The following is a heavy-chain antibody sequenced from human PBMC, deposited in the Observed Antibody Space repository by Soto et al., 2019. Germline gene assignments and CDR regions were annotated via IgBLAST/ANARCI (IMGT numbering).Heavy chain of an antibody. CDR1: GGSISSYY. CDR2: IYYSGST. J-gene: IGHJ6*02. D-gene: IGHD3-10*01. V-gene: IGHV4-59*01. CDR3: ARSLGGYGSGSYYLPNYYYYGMDV. Sequence: PSETLSLTCTVSGGSISSYYWSWIRQPPGKGLEWIGYIYYSGSTNYNPSLKSRVTISVDTSKNQFSLKLSSVTAADTAVYYCARSLGGYGSGSYYLPNYYYYGMDVWGQGTTVT.